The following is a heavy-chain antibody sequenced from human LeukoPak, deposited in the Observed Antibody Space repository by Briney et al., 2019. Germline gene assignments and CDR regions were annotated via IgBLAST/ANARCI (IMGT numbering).Heavy chain of an antibody. CDR3: ARVQAYYYGSGSFDY. J-gene: IGHJ4*02. Sequence: SETLSLTCTVSGGSISSYYWSWIRQPAGKGLESIGHISTSGSTNYNPSLKSRVTISVDTSKNQFSLKLSSVTAADTAVYYCARVQAYYYGSGSFDYWGQGTLVTVSS. V-gene: IGHV4-4*07. D-gene: IGHD3-10*01. CDR1: GGSISSYY. CDR2: ISTSGST.